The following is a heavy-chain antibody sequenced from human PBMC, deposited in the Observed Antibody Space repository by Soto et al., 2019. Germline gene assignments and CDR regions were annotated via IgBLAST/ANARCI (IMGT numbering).Heavy chain of an antibody. CDR2: IYYSAAS. CDR1: GATTSSFTNY. D-gene: IGHD2-21*02. J-gene: IGHJ6*02. CDR3: ARPGRGGGDHYYCMDP. V-gene: IGHV4-30-4*01. Sequence: SETLSLTCTVSGATTSSFTNYWTWLRQPPGKCLEWIGYIYYSAASSYYTSRRSRLNIAIDTSTDQFLLSLTSVTGADSAVYHCARPGRGGGDHYYCMDPWGQGTTVTVSS.